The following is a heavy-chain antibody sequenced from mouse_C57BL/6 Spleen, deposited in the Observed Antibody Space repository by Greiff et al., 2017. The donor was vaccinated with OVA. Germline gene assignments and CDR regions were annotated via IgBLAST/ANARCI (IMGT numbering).Heavy chain of an antibody. J-gene: IGHJ2*01. D-gene: IGHD1-1*01. CDR1: GYTFTGYW. CDR2: ILPGSGST. CDR3: ARAGIYYYGSSYGNY. Sequence: VQVVESGAELMKPGASVKLSCKATGYTFTGYWIEWVKQRPGHGLEWIGEILPGSGSTNYNEKFKGKATFTADTSSNTAYMQLSSLTTEDSAIYYCARAGIYYYGSSYGNYWGQGTTLTVSS. V-gene: IGHV1-9*01.